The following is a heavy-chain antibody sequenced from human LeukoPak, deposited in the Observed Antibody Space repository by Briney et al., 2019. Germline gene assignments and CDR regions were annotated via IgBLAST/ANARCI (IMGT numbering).Heavy chain of an antibody. CDR1: GYTFTSYD. D-gene: IGHD3-22*01. CDR2: MNPNSGNT. Sequence: ASVKVSCKASGYTFTSYDINWVRQATGQGLEWTGWMNPNSGNTGYAQKFQGRVTMTRNTSISTAYMELSSLRSEDAAVYYCAREVDSSGFTGNAFDIWGQGTMVTVSS. J-gene: IGHJ3*02. CDR3: AREVDSSGFTGNAFDI. V-gene: IGHV1-8*01.